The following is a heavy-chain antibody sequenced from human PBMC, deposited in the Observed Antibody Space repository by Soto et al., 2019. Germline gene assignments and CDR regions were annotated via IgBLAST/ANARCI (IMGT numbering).Heavy chain of an antibody. CDR1: GFTFDDYA. CDR3: AKDIAAADYYYMDV. V-gene: IGHV3-9*01. Sequence: SLRLSCAASGFTFDDYAMHWVRQAPGKGLEWVSGISWNSGIIGYADSVKGRFTISRDNAKNSLYLQMNSLRAEDTALYYCAKDIAAADYYYMDVWGKGTTVTVSS. D-gene: IGHD6-13*01. CDR2: ISWNSGII. J-gene: IGHJ6*03.